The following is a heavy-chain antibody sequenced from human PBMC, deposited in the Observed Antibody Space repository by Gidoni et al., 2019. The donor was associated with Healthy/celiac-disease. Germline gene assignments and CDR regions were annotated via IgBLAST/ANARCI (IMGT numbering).Heavy chain of an antibody. CDR3: ARSDEAPPWGVVAATGLFDI. CDR1: GGSFSGYY. D-gene: IGHD2-15*01. Sequence: QVQLQQWGAGLLKPSETLSLTCAVYGGSFSGYYWSWIRQPPGTGLEWIGEINHSGSTNYNPSLKSRVTISVDTSKNQFSLKLSSVTAADTAVYYCARSDEAPPWGVVAATGLFDIWGQGTMVTVSS. V-gene: IGHV4-34*01. CDR2: INHSGST. J-gene: IGHJ3*02.